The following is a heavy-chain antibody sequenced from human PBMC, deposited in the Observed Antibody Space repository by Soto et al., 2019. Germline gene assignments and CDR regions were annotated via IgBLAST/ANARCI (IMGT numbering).Heavy chain of an antibody. CDR2: ISGSGGST. CDR3: AKDWLAVRGEPPTD. V-gene: IGHV3-23*01. Sequence: EVQLLESGGGLVQPGGSLRLSCAASGFTFSSYAMSWVRQAPGKGLERVSAISGSGGSTYYADSVKGRFTISRDNSKNTLDLQMNSLGAEDTAVYYCAKDWLAVRGEPPTDWGQGTLVTVSS. CDR1: GFTFSSYA. D-gene: IGHD3-10*01. J-gene: IGHJ4*02.